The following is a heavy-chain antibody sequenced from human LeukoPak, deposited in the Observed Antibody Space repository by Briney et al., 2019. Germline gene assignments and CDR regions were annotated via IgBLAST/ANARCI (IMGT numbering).Heavy chain of an antibody. D-gene: IGHD4-23*01. CDR1: GGSIDTYNYY. V-gene: IGHV4-30-4*01. CDR2: ISHSGAT. J-gene: IGHJ4*02. Sequence: SETLSLTCTVSGGSIDTYNYYWSWIRQPPGKALEWIGFISHSGATYYNPSLKSRLTMSADTSKNQFSLKLSSVTAADTAVYYCARARFDYGGTFDYWGQGTLVTVSS. CDR3: ARARFDYGGTFDY.